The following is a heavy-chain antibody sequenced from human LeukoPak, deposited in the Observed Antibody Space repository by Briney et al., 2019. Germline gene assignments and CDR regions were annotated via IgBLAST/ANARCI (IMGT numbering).Heavy chain of an antibody. V-gene: IGHV1-69*05. D-gene: IGHD3-10*01. J-gene: IGHJ5*02. Sequence: GASVKVSCKASGGTFSSYAISWVRQAPGQGLEWMGGIIPIFGTANYAQKFQGRVTITTDESTSTAYMELSSLRSEDTAVYYCARTHYYGSRPNWFDPWGRGTLVTVSS. CDR1: GGTFSSYA. CDR3: ARTHYYGSRPNWFDP. CDR2: IIPIFGTA.